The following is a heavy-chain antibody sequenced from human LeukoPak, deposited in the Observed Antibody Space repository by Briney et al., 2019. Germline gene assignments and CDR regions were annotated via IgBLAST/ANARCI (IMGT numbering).Heavy chain of an antibody. V-gene: IGHV3-30*18. Sequence: GRSLRLSCAASGFTFSSYGMHWVRQAPGKGLEWVAVISYDGSNKYYADSVKGRFTISRDNSKNTLYLQMNSLRAEDTAVYYCAKDQHPTTVTLDYWGQRTLVTVSS. CDR3: AKDQHPTTVTLDY. J-gene: IGHJ4*02. CDR1: GFTFSSYG. D-gene: IGHD4-11*01. CDR2: ISYDGSNK.